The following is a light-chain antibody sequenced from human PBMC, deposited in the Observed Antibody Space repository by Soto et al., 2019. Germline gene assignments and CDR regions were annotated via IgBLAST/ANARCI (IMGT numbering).Light chain of an antibody. J-gene: IGKJ1*01. V-gene: IGKV1-5*03. Sequence: DIQMTQSPSTLSASVGDRVTITCRASQSISSWLAWYQQKPGKAPKLLIYKASSLESGVPSRFSGSGSGTEFTLTLSRLQPDDFATYYCQQYNRPTWTVGQGTKVEIK. CDR1: QSISSW. CDR2: KAS. CDR3: QQYNRPTWT.